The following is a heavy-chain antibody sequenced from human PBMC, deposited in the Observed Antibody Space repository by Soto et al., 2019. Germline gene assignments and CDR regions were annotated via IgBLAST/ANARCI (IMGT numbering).Heavy chain of an antibody. CDR2: IKTDGSII. V-gene: IGHV3-74*01. J-gene: IGHJ2*01. Sequence: EVQLVESGGGLVQPGGSLRLSCAASGFSFSSYWMHWVSQAPGKGLVWVSRIKTDGSIITYADSVKGRFTISRDNAMNTLYLQMNTLGAEDTAVYYCARVGQGAWYFDLWGRGTLVTVSS. D-gene: IGHD1-26*01. CDR3: ARVGQGAWYFDL. CDR1: GFSFSSYW.